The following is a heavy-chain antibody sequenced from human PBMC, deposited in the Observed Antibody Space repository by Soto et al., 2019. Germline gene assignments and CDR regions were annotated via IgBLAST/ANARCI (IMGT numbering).Heavy chain of an antibody. J-gene: IGHJ6*02. V-gene: IGHV1-2*04. CDR2: TNPNSGGT. Sequence: QVQLVQSGAEVKKPGASVKVSGKASGYTFTGYYMHWVRQAPGQGLEWMGWTNPNSGGTNYAQKFQGWVTMTRDTSISTAYMELSRLRSDDTAVYYCARAIAVAGTPGYYYYGMDVWGQGTTVTVSS. D-gene: IGHD6-19*01. CDR1: GYTFTGYY. CDR3: ARAIAVAGTPGYYYYGMDV.